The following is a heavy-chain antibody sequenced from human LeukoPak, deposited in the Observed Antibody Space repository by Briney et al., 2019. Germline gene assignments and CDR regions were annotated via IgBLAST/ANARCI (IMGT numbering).Heavy chain of an antibody. J-gene: IGHJ4*02. V-gene: IGHV4-4*02. CDR3: ARPRYGRFDY. CDR2: INHSGST. D-gene: IGHD4-17*01. Sequence: GSLRLSCAASGIILSSYWMSWVRQAPGKGLEWIGEINHSGSTNYNPSLKSRVTISVDTSKNQFSLKLSSVTAADTAVYYCARPRYGRFDYWGQGTLVTVSS. CDR1: GIILSSYW.